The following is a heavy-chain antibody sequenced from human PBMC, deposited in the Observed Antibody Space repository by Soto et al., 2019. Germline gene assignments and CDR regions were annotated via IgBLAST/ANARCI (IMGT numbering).Heavy chain of an antibody. D-gene: IGHD3-16*01. CDR3: ARHVSPPGEWWFDP. J-gene: IGHJ5*02. CDR2: IDPSDSYT. V-gene: IGHV5-10-1*01. Sequence: PGESLKTSCKGSGYNFTSHWISWVRQMPGKGLEWMGRIDPSDSYTNYNPSFQGHVIMSADRSTSSAYLQWSSLKASDTAIYYCARHVSPPGEWWFDPWGQGTLVTVSS. CDR1: GYNFTSHW.